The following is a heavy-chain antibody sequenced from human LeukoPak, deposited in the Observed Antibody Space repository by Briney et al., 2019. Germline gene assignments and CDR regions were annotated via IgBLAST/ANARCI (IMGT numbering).Heavy chain of an antibody. J-gene: IGHJ4*02. V-gene: IGHV3-21*04. CDR1: GFTFSRYS. Sequence: PGGSLRLSCAASGFTFSRYSMNWVRQAPGKGLEWVSSISSRSSSIYYADSVKGRFTISRDNAKNSLYLQMNSLRAEDTAVYYCAKLRDGYPGDYWGQGTLVTVSS. D-gene: IGHD5-24*01. CDR2: ISSRSSSI. CDR3: AKLRDGYPGDY.